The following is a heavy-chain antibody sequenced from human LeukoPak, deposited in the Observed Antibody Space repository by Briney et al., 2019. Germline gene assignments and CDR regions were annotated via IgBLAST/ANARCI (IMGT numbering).Heavy chain of an antibody. V-gene: IGHV4-61*02. J-gene: IGHJ6*03. CDR1: GGSISSGSYY. CDR2: IYTSGST. CDR3: ARDQASYYYYYMDV. Sequence: SETLSLTCTVSGGSISSGSYYWSWIRQPAGKGLEWIGRIYTSGSTNYNPSLKSRVTISVDTSKNQFSLKLSSVTAADTAVYYCARDQASYYYYYMDVWGKGTTVTISS.